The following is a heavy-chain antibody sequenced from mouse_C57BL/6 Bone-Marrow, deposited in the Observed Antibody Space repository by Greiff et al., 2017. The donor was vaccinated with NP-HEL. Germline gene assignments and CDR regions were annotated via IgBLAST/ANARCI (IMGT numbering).Heavy chain of an antibody. V-gene: IGHV1-15*01. CDR2: IDPETGGT. Sequence: QVQLQQSGAELVRPGASVTLSCKASGYTFTDYEMHWVKRTPVHGLEWIGAIDPETGGTAYNQKFKGKAILTADKSSSTAYMELRSLTSEDSAVYYWREWTYNYDDWFADWGQGTLVTVSA. J-gene: IGHJ3*01. CDR1: GYTFTDYE. CDR3: REWTYNYDDWFAD. D-gene: IGHD2-12*01.